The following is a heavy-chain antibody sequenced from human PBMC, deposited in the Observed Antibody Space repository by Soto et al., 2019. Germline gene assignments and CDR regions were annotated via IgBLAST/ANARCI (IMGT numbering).Heavy chain of an antibody. CDR3: TTDDPINRY. J-gene: IGHJ4*02. CDR2: IKSKTDGGTT. Sequence: GGSLRLSCGASGFIFSNAWMSWVRQAPGKGLEWVGRIKSKTDGGTTDYAAPVRGRFSISRDDSKNTLYLQMNSLKTEDTAVYYCTTDDPINRYWGQGTLVTVSS. CDR1: GFIFSNAW. V-gene: IGHV3-15*01.